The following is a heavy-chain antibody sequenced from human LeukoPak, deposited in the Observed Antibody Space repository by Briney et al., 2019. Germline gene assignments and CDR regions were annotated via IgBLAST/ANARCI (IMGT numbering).Heavy chain of an antibody. Sequence: ASVKLSCTASGYTFTSYDINSVRQATGQGLEWMGWMNPNSGNTGYAQKFQGRVTITRNTSISTAYMELSSLRSEDTAVYYCARVQEQWEPPSYWGQGTLVTVSS. J-gene: IGHJ4*02. D-gene: IGHD1-26*01. CDR3: ARVQEQWEPPSY. V-gene: IGHV1-8*03. CDR2: MNPNSGNT. CDR1: GYTFTSYD.